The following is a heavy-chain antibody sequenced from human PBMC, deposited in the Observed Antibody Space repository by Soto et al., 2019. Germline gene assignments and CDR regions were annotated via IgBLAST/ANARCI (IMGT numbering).Heavy chain of an antibody. D-gene: IGHD3-9*01. CDR1: GYTFTTYA. J-gene: IGHJ4*02. Sequence: ASVKVSCKASGYTFTTYAMHWVRQAPGQRLEWMGWIIAVNGNTKYSQKFQGRVTITRDTSTSTAYMELSSLRSEDTAVYYCARDRLTHPSDYWGQGTLVTVSS. CDR2: IIAVNGNT. CDR3: ARDRLTHPSDY. V-gene: IGHV1-3*01.